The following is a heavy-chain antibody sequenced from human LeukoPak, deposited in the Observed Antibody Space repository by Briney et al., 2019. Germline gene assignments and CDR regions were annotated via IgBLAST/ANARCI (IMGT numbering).Heavy chain of an antibody. D-gene: IGHD2-8*01. J-gene: IGHJ4*02. Sequence: GGSLRLSCAASGFTFSSYAMSWVRQAPGKGLEWVSAISGSGGSTYYADSVKGRFTISRDNSKNTLYLQTNSLRAEDTAVYYCAKDKVYATRYYFDYWGQGTLVTVSS. CDR1: GFTFSSYA. CDR3: AKDKVYATRYYFDY. CDR2: ISGSGGST. V-gene: IGHV3-23*01.